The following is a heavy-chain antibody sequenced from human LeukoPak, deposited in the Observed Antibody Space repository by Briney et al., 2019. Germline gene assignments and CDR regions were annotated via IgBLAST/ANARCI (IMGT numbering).Heavy chain of an antibody. CDR1: GGSISSGSYY. Sequence: SETLSLTCTVSGGSISSGSYYWRWIRQPAGKGLEWIGRIYTSGSTNYNPSLKSRVTMSVDTSKNQFSLKLSSVTAADTAVYYCARDSTDPLIYDSSGYYDYWGQGTLVTVSS. CDR2: IYTSGST. D-gene: IGHD3-22*01. CDR3: ARDSTDPLIYDSSGYYDY. V-gene: IGHV4-61*02. J-gene: IGHJ4*02.